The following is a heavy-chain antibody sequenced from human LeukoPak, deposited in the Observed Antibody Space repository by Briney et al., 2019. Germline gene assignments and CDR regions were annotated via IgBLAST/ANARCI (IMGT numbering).Heavy chain of an antibody. Sequence: PSETLSLTCTVSGGSISSDSYYWTWIRQPAGKGLEWIGRIYNTGSTNHNPSLKSRVTISVDTSKNQFSLKLSSVTAADTAVYYCARDSGYSSSWYVLDYWGQGTLVTVSS. V-gene: IGHV4-61*02. CDR1: GGSISSDSYY. J-gene: IGHJ4*02. CDR2: IYNTGST. D-gene: IGHD6-13*01. CDR3: ARDSGYSSSWYVLDY.